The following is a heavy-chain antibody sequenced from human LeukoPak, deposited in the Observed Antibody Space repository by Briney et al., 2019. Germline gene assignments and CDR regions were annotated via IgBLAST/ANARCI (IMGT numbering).Heavy chain of an antibody. CDR2: ISYDGSNK. D-gene: IGHD3-22*01. CDR3: ARMAGSGGSGYYSWFDS. V-gene: IGHV3-30-3*01. Sequence: GGSLRLSCAASGFTFSSYAMHWVRQAPGKGLDWVAVISYDGSNKYYADSVKGRFTISRDNSENTLYLQMNSLRAEDTAVYYCARMAGSGGSGYYSWFDSWGQGTLVTVSS. CDR1: GFTFSSYA. J-gene: IGHJ5*01.